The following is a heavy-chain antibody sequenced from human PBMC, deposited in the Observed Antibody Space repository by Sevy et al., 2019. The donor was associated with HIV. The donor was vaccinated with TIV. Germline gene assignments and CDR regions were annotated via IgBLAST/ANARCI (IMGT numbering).Heavy chain of an antibody. CDR3: ARKTYNSAWNLFYFDY. D-gene: IGHD3-22*01. V-gene: IGHV3-7*01. CDR1: GVTFSAYW. Sequence: GESLKISCAASGVTFSAYWMSWVRQVPGKGLEWVANIKQDGSEKYYVDSVKGRFTISRDNAKNSLYLQMNSLRVEDTAVYYCARKTYNSAWNLFYFDYWVQGTLVTVSS. CDR2: IKQDGSEK. J-gene: IGHJ4*02.